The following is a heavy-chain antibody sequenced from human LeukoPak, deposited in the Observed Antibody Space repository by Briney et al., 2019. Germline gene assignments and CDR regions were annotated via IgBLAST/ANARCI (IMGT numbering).Heavy chain of an antibody. CDR3: ARDPGGYSSGGELDV. D-gene: IGHD6-19*01. CDR2: ISSSSSYI. J-gene: IGHJ6*04. CDR1: GSTFSSYW. V-gene: IGHV3-21*01. Sequence: GGSLRLSCAASGSTFSSYWMSWVRQAPGKGLEWVSSISSSSSYIYYADSVKGRFTISRDNAKNSLYLQMNSLRAEDMAVYYCARDPGGYSSGGELDVWGKGTTVTVSS.